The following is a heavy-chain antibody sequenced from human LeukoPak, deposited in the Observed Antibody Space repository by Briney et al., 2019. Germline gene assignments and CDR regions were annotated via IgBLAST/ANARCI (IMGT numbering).Heavy chain of an antibody. Sequence: GASVKVSCKASGYTFTSYGITWVRQAPGQGLEWMGWISAYNGNTNYAQKVQGRVTMTTDTSTSTAYMELRSLRPDDTAVYYCARDGRNIAATLILDYWGQGTLVTVSS. J-gene: IGHJ4*02. CDR2: ISAYNGNT. CDR3: ARDGRNIAATLILDY. D-gene: IGHD5-12*01. CDR1: GYTFTSYG. V-gene: IGHV1-18*01.